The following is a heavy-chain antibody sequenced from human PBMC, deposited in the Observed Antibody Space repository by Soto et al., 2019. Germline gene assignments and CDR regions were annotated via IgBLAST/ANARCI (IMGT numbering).Heavy chain of an antibody. CDR2: IYSSGNT. D-gene: IGHD6-13*01. CDR1: GGSISSAGYY. Sequence: PSETLSLTCTVSGGSISSAGYYWSWIRQYPGKGLEWMGYIYSSGNTYYNPSLKGRISISLDTAKNQFSLTVRSVTAADTAVYFCARIIAAASNWFDPWGQGTLVTVSS. V-gene: IGHV4-31*03. CDR3: ARIIAAASNWFDP. J-gene: IGHJ5*02.